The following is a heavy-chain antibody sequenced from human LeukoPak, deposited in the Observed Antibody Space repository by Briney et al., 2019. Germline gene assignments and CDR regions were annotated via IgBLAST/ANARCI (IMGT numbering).Heavy chain of an antibody. CDR1: GFTLSDYY. Sequence: TGGSLRLSCPASGFTLSDYYMNWIRQAPGRGLEWVSSISSSSTYTYYADSVKGRFTISRDNAKQSLYLQVNSLRAEDTAVYYCAKDTSVTFGPRNWFDPWGQGTLVTVPS. V-gene: IGHV3-11*03. J-gene: IGHJ5*02. D-gene: IGHD4-17*01. CDR2: ISSSSTYT. CDR3: AKDTSVTFGPRNWFDP.